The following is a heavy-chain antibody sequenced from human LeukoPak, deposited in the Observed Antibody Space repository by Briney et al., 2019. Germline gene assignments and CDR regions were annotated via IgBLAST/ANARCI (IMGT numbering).Heavy chain of an antibody. CDR3: TTDTFGARDS. CDR1: GYTFSRYW. V-gene: IGHV3-74*01. Sequence: PGGSLRLSCAASGYTFSRYWMHWVRPGPGKGLVWVSRINEDGSSTSYAESVRGRFTISRDNAKNTLYLQMNSLRAEDAAVYYCTTDTFGARDSWGQGTLVTVSS. D-gene: IGHD3-10*01. CDR2: INEDGSST. J-gene: IGHJ4*02.